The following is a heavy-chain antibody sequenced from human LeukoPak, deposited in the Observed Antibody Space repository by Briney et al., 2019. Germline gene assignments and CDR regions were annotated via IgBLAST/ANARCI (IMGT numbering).Heavy chain of an antibody. V-gene: IGHV3-30*18. CDR1: GFTFSDYG. CDR2: ISYGGNKK. D-gene: IGHD5-18*01. J-gene: IGHJ3*02. Sequence: GRSLRLSCAASGFTFSDYGMHWVRQAPGKGLEWVAVISYGGNKKYYADAVKGRITISRDNSKYMLFLEMNSLRTEDTAVYYCAKEGDTAIWGQGTMVTVSS. CDR3: AKEGDTAI.